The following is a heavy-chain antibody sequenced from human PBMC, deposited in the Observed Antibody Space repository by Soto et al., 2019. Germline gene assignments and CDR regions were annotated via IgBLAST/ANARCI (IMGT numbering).Heavy chain of an antibody. CDR1: GYTFTSYD. D-gene: IGHD2-15*01. CDR3: ARESYCGGGSCPPFDY. CDR2: MNSNNGNT. V-gene: IGHV1-8*01. J-gene: IGHJ4*02. Sequence: ASVKVSCKTSGYTFTSYDINWVRQATGQGLEWMGWMNSNNGNTGHAQKFQGRITMTRNTSIGTAYMELSGLRSGDTAVYYCARESYCGGGSCPPFDYWGQGTLVTVSS.